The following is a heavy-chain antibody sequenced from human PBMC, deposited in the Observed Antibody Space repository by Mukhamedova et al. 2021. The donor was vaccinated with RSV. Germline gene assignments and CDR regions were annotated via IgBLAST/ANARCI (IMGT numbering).Heavy chain of an antibody. CDR3: ARVSILGGSFDY. D-gene: IGHD3-16*01. V-gene: IGHV4-30-4*08. CDR2: IYYSGST. Sequence: SWIRQPPGKGLEWIGYIYYSGSTYYNPSLKSRVTISVDTSKNQFSLKLSSVTAADTAVYYCARVSILGGSFDYWGQGTLVTVSS. J-gene: IGHJ4*02.